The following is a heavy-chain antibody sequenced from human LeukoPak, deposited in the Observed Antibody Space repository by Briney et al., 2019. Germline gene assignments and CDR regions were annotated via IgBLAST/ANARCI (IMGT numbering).Heavy chain of an antibody. CDR3: ASREFDF. J-gene: IGHJ2*01. V-gene: IGHV6-1*01. CDR2: TYHRSKWYN. D-gene: IGHD3-10*01. Sequence: SQTLSLTCAISGDSVSSNSGAWNWIRQSPSRGLEWLGRTYHRSKWYNDYAVSVKSRITINADTSKNLFSLQLNSTTPEDTAVYYCASREFDFWGRGTLVTVSS. CDR1: GDSVSSNSGA.